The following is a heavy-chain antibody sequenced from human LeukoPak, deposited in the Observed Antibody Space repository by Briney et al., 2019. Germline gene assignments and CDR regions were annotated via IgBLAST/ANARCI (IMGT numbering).Heavy chain of an antibody. CDR3: ATVFSYYDFWSGFL. CDR2: FDPEDGET. Sequence: ASVKVSFKVSGYTLTELSMHWVRQAPGKGLEWMGGFDPEDGETIYAQKFQGRVTMTEDTSTDTAYMELSSLRSEDTAVYYCATVFSYYDFWSGFLWGQGTLVTVSS. J-gene: IGHJ4*02. CDR1: GYTLTELS. V-gene: IGHV1-24*01. D-gene: IGHD3-3*01.